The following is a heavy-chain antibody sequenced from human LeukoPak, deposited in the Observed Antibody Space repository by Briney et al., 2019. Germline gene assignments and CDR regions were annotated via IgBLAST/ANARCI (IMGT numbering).Heavy chain of an antibody. D-gene: IGHD6-13*01. CDR2: INHRGTT. V-gene: IGHV4-34*01. CDR3: ARGSAGLGYTPSDGLDV. Sequence: SETLSLTCSVYGGSFSDYHWSWVRQSPQKGLEWIGEINHRGTTNYNPSLKSRVTISADASKKSFSLKLSSVTAADMAVYYCARGSAGLGYTPSDGLDVWDEGTTVTVSP. J-gene: IGHJ6*04. CDR1: GGSFSDYH.